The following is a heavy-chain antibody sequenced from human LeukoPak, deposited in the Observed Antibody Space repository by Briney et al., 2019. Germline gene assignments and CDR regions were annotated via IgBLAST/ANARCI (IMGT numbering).Heavy chain of an antibody. CDR2: IFYSGTT. V-gene: IGHV4-59*08. CDR1: GGSISSYY. J-gene: IGHJ5*02. Sequence: PSETLSLTCTVSGGSISSYYWSWIRQPPGKGLEWIGFIFYSGTTNYNPSLKSRVTISVDTSKNQVSLKLSSVTAADTAVYFCARGQGSSWYWFDPWGQGTLVTVSS. CDR3: ARGQGSSWYWFDP. D-gene: IGHD6-13*01.